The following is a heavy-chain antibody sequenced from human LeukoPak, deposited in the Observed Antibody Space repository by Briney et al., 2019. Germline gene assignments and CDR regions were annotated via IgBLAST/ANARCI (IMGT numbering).Heavy chain of an antibody. CDR2: ITSTSSYI. Sequence: GGSLRLSCAASGFTFSTFGMNWVRQAPGKGLECVSSITSTSSYIYYADSVKGRFAISRDDAKNSLYLQMNSLRAEDTAVYYCARAVSTYGLDSWGQGTLVTVSS. CDR3: ARAVSTYGLDS. D-gene: IGHD3-10*01. CDR1: GFTFSTFG. J-gene: IGHJ4*02. V-gene: IGHV3-21*01.